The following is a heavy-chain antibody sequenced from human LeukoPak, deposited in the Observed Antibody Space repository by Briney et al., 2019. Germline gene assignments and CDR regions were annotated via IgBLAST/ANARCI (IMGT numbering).Heavy chain of an antibody. CDR2: ISHSGSA. CDR3: ARSYGDYPYGMDV. D-gene: IGHD4-17*01. Sequence: SETLSLTCTVSGGSISSYYWRWMRQPPGKGREGIGYISHSGSAYYLPSLKSRVTISVDRSKNQIFLKLSSVTAADTAVYYCARSYGDYPYGMDVWGQGTTVTVSS. CDR1: GGSISSYY. J-gene: IGHJ6*02. V-gene: IGHV4-59*12.